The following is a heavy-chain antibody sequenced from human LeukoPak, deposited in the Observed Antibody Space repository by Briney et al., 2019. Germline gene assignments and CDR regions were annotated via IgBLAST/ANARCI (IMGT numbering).Heavy chain of an antibody. CDR3: ARSSYSSSSSV. Sequence: PGGSLRLSCAVSVFTFSGFWMSWSRQAPGKGLEWVASINSDGSEGYYADVVKGRFTISRDNAKNSLYLQINSLRAEDTAVYYCARSSYSSSSSVWGQGIMVTVSS. CDR2: INSDGSEG. V-gene: IGHV3-7*03. J-gene: IGHJ3*01. D-gene: IGHD6-6*01. CDR1: VFTFSGFW.